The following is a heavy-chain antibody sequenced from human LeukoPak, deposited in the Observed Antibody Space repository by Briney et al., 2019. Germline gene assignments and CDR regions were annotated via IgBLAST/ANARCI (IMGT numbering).Heavy chain of an antibody. CDR1: GYTLTGYY. D-gene: IGHD3-10*01. V-gene: IGHV1-18*04. CDR2: ISAYNGNT. CDR3: ASFPYYGSGSYGKFYFDY. Sequence: ASVKVSCKASGYTLTGYYMHWVRQAPGQGLEWMGWISAYNGNTDYAQKLQGRVTMTTDTSTSTAYMELRSPRSDDTAVYYCASFPYYGSGSYGKFYFDYWGQGTLVTVSS. J-gene: IGHJ4*02.